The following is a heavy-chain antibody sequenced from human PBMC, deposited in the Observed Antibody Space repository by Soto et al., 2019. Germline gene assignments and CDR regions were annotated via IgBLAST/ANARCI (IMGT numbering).Heavy chain of an antibody. Sequence: GESLKISCKGSGYSFTSYWIGWVRQMPGKGLEWMGIIYPSDSDTRYSPSFQGQVTISADKSISTAYLQWSSLKASDTAMYYCARLQPHTAIASGAFDIWGQGTMVTVSS. V-gene: IGHV5-51*01. J-gene: IGHJ3*02. D-gene: IGHD5-18*01. CDR3: ARLQPHTAIASGAFDI. CDR1: GYSFTSYW. CDR2: IYPSDSDT.